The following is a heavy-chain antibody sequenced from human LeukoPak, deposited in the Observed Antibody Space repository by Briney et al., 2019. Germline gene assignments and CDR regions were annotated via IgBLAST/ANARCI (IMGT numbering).Heavy chain of an antibody. CDR2: IRAYNGNT. J-gene: IGHJ4*02. CDR3: ARSRDSYYYVYFDY. Sequence: ASVKVSCKASGYIFTSYGINWVRQAPGQGLEWMGWIRAYNGNTNYAQKLQGRVTMTTDTSTSTAYMELRSLRSDDTAVYYCARSRDSYYYVYFDYWGQGTLVTVSS. CDR1: GYIFTSYG. V-gene: IGHV1-18*01. D-gene: IGHD3-22*01.